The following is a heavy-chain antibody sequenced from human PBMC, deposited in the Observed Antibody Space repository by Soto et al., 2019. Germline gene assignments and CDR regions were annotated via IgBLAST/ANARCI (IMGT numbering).Heavy chain of an antibody. J-gene: IGHJ4*02. CDR2: IYSSGNS. V-gene: IGHV3-66*01. CDR1: GFTVSSNY. CDR3: AAELPTDSGYFDN. Sequence: PGGSLRLSCAASGFTVSSNYMSWVRQAPGKGLEWVSVIYSSGNSYYADSVKGRFIISRDNSKKTLFLQMNTLRAEDTAEYNWAAELPTDSGYFDNGGQETLVTVSS. D-gene: IGHD6-13*01.